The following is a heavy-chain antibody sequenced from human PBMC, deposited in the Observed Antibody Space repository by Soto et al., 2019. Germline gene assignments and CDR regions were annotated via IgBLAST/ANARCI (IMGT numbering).Heavy chain of an antibody. D-gene: IGHD1-26*01. CDR2: TFTGGST. CDR1: GFSVTTNY. J-gene: IGHJ6*02. Sequence: EVQLVETGGGLIQPGGSLRLSCLASGFSVTTNYIIWVRQPPGKGLEWVSTTFTGGSTHYADSVKGRFSISRDNSKNTVYLQMNNLRVEDTAVYYCAKKPPSSIQGWAFGMDVWGQETTGSVSS. CDR3: AKKPPSSIQGWAFGMDV. V-gene: IGHV3-53*02.